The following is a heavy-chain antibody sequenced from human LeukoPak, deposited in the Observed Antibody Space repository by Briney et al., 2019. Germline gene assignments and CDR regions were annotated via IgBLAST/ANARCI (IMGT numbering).Heavy chain of an antibody. V-gene: IGHV5-51*01. CDR3: ARNRDSSGYYFDY. CDR2: IYPGDSET. D-gene: IGHD3-22*01. Sequence: GESLKISCQGSGHSFTSYWIGWVRQMPGKGLEWMGIIYPGDSETRYSPSFQGQVTISADKSISTASLQWSSLKASDTAMYYCARNRDSSGYYFDYWGQGTLVTVSS. CDR1: GHSFTSYW. J-gene: IGHJ4*02.